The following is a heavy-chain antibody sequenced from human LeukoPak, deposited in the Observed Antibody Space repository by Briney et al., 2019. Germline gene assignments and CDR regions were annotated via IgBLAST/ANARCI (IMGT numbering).Heavy chain of an antibody. CDR1: GFTFSRYN. CDR3: ARDAQWLVPGGYYYYMDV. CDR2: INGRSNHI. Sequence: PGGSLRLSCAGSGFTFSRYNLNWFRQAPGKGLERVSSINGRSNHIFYACSVKGRFTISCDNAKNSLYLQMNSLGAEDTAVYYCARDAQWLVPGGYYYYMDVWGKGTTVAFS. V-gene: IGHV3-21*01. J-gene: IGHJ6*03. D-gene: IGHD6-19*01.